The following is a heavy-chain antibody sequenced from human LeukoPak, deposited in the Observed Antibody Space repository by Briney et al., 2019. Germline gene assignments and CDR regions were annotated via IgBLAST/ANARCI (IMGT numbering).Heavy chain of an antibody. J-gene: IGHJ4*02. CDR1: GGSFSGYY. Sequence: SETLALTCAVYGGSFSGYYWSWIRQPPGNGLEWIGEINHSGSTNYNPSLKSRVTISVDTSKNQFSLKLSSVTAADTAVYYCARGTMTTVTYYFDYWGQGTLVTVSS. D-gene: IGHD4-17*01. CDR2: INHSGST. V-gene: IGHV4-34*01. CDR3: ARGTMTTVTYYFDY.